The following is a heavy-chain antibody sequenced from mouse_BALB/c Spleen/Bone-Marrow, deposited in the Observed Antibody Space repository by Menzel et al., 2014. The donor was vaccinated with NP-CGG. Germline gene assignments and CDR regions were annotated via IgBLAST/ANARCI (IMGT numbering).Heavy chain of an antibody. CDR3: ARGGYDVGTFAY. CDR2: IDPYNGDT. Sequence: QLVESGPELEKPGASVKISCKASGYSFTGYNMNWVKQTNGKSLEWIGNIDPYNGDTRYSQKFKGKATLTVDKSSSTSYMQLKSLTSEDSAVYYCARGGYDVGTFAYWGQGTLVTVSA. CDR1: GYSFTGYN. D-gene: IGHD2-14*01. J-gene: IGHJ3*01. V-gene: IGHV1S135*01.